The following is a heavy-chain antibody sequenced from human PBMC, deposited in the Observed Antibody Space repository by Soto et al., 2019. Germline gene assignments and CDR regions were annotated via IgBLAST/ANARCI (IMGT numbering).Heavy chain of an antibody. CDR2: ISSSGSTI. V-gene: IGHV3-48*03. J-gene: IGHJ4*02. Sequence: GGSLRLSCAASGFTFSSYEMNWVRQAPGKGLEWVSYISSSGSTIYYADSVKGRFTISRDNAKNSLYLQMNSLRAEDTAVYYCARGPVATIPFDYWGQGTLVTVSS. CDR1: GFTFSSYE. CDR3: ARGPVATIPFDY. D-gene: IGHD5-12*01.